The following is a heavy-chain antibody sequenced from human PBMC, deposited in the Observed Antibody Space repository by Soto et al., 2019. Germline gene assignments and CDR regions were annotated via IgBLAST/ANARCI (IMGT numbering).Heavy chain of an antibody. J-gene: IGHJ4*02. Sequence: QVQLVQSGAEVKKPGASVKVSCKASGYTFTSYGISWVRQAPGQGLEWMGWISAYNGNTNYAQKLQGRVTMTTETSTRAANMELRSLRSGDTAVYYCAGDKGVGVLLVWGQGTLVTVSS. CDR1: GYTFTSYG. D-gene: IGHD3-10*01. CDR2: ISAYNGNT. CDR3: AGDKGVGVLLV. V-gene: IGHV1-18*01.